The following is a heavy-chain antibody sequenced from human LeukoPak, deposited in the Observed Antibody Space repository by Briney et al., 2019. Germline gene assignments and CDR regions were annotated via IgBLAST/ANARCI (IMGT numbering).Heavy chain of an antibody. D-gene: IGHD3-22*01. V-gene: IGHV4-59*01. CDR2: IYYGGNT. J-gene: IGHJ4*02. CDR1: GGSIVGYY. Sequence: SETLSLTFAVSGGSIVGYYWSWIRQLPGKGLGWIGYIYYGGNTDYNHSLGGRATITVDTSKNQFSLKLTSVTAADTAVYYCASTGPDISGHYQAYWGQGTLVIVSS. CDR3: ASTGPDISGHYQAY.